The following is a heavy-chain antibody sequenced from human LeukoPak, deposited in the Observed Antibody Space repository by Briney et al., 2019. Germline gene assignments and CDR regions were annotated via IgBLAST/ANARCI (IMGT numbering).Heavy chain of an antibody. Sequence: ASVKVSCKASGYTFTGYYMHWVRQAPGQGLEWMGWINPNSGGTNYAQKFQGRVTMTRDTSISTAYMELSRLRSDDTAVYYCARGDTIFGVVRRRIGYWGQGTLVTVSS. V-gene: IGHV1-2*02. D-gene: IGHD3-3*01. CDR3: ARGDTIFGVVRRRIGY. CDR2: INPNSGGT. J-gene: IGHJ4*02. CDR1: GYTFTGYY.